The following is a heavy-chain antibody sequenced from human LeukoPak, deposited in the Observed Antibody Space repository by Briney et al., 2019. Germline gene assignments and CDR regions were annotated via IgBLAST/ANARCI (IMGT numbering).Heavy chain of an antibody. CDR1: GFTFSSYE. CDR3: AELGITMIGGV. J-gene: IGHJ6*04. Sequence: GGSLRLSCAASGFTFSSYEMNWVRQAPGKGLEWVSYISSSGSTIYYADSVKGRFTISRDNAKNSLYLQMNSLRAEDTAVYYCAELGITMIGGVWGKGTTVTVSP. D-gene: IGHD3-10*02. CDR2: ISSSGSTI. V-gene: IGHV3-48*03.